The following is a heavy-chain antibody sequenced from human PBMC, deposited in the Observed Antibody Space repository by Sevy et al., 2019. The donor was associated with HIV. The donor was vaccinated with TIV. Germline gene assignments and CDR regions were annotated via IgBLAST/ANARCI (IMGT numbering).Heavy chain of an antibody. V-gene: IGHV3-53*01. Sequence: VGSLRLSCAASGFTVSSNYMSWVRQAPGKGLEWVSVIYSGGSTYYADSVKGRFTISRDNSKNTLYLQMNSLRAEDTAVYYCARRKRGRYYDSSGYWPFDYWGQGTLVTVSS. CDR2: IYSGGST. CDR3: ARRKRGRYYDSSGYWPFDY. J-gene: IGHJ4*02. D-gene: IGHD3-22*01. CDR1: GFTVSSNY.